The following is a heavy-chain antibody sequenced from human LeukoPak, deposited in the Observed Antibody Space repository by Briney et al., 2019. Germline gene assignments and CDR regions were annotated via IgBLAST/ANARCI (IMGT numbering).Heavy chain of an antibody. CDR3: AESPGISLEEYFQH. J-gene: IGHJ1*01. Sequence: GGSLRLSCAASGFTFSSYSMNWVRQAPGKGLEWVSSISSSSSYIYYADSVKGRFTISRDDSKNTLYLQMNSLRAEDTAVYYCAESPGISLEEYFQHWGQGTLVTVSS. CDR1: GFTFSSYS. V-gene: IGHV3-21*04. CDR2: ISSSSSYI. D-gene: IGHD1-1*01.